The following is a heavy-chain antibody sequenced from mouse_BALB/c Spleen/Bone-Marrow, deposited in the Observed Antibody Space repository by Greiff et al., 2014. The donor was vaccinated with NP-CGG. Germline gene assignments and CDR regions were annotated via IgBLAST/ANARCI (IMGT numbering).Heavy chain of an antibody. CDR1: GYSFTGYY. CDR3: TGSCEVYSYDGGYYFDF. D-gene: IGHD2-12*01. J-gene: IGHJ2*01. CDR2: ISCYNGAT. Sequence: LVKSGASVKISCKASGYSFTGYYMHWVKQSHGKSLEWIGYISCYNGATSYNQKFKGKASFTVDTSSSTAYMQFNGLTSEGSAVYNDTGSCEVYSYDGGYYFDFWSKGTTRTVSS. V-gene: IGHV1S34*01.